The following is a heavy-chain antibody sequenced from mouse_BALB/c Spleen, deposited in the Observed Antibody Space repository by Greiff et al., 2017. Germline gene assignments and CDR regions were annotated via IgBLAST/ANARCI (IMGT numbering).Heavy chain of an antibody. CDR3: ARGYYGSSSWFAY. Sequence: EVMLVESGAELVKPGASVKLSCTASGFNIKDTYMHWVKQRPEQGLEWIGRIDPANGNTKYDPKFQGKATITADTSSNTAYLQLSSLTSEDTAVYYCARGYYGSSSWFAYWGQGTLVTVSA. CDR2: IDPANGNT. CDR1: GFNIKDTY. V-gene: IGHV14-3*02. D-gene: IGHD1-1*01. J-gene: IGHJ3*01.